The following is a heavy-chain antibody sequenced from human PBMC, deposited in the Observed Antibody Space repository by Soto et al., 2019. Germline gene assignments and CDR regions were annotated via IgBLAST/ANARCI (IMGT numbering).Heavy chain of an antibody. CDR3: ARGAPSRTTIYYYYYYMDV. CDR1: GYTFTGYY. D-gene: IGHD1-7*01. V-gene: IGHV1-2*04. J-gene: IGHJ6*03. Sequence: GASVKVSCKASGYTFTGYYMHWVRQAPGQGLEWMGWINPNSGGTNYAQKFQGWVTMTRDTSISTAYMELSRLRSDDTAVYYCARGAPSRTTIYYYYYYMDVWGKGTTVTVSS. CDR2: INPNSGGT.